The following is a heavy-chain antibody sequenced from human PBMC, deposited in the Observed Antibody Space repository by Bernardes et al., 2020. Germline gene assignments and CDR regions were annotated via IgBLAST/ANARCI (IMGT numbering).Heavy chain of an antibody. CDR1: GFTFSSYG. CDR2: ISYDGSNK. V-gene: IGHV3-30*18. D-gene: IGHD3-9*01. Sequence: GGSLRLSCAASGFTFSSYGMHWVRQAPGKGLEWVAVISYDGSNKYYADSVKGRFTISRDNSKNTLYLQMNSLRAGDTAVYYCAKGGRYFDWYAIDYWGQGTLVTVSS. CDR3: AKGGRYFDWYAIDY. J-gene: IGHJ4*02.